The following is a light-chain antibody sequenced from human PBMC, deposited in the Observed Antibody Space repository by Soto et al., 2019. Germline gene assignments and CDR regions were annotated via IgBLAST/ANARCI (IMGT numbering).Light chain of an antibody. V-gene: IGKV3-20*01. Sequence: EIVLTQSPGTLALTPGEIATLSCSASQSVSSSYLAWCQQKPGQAPRLLIYGASSRATGIPDRFSGSGSGTDFTLTISRLEPEDFAVYYCQQYGSSPKKFGQGTKVDIK. CDR2: GAS. CDR3: QQYGSSPKK. CDR1: QSVSSSY. J-gene: IGKJ1*01.